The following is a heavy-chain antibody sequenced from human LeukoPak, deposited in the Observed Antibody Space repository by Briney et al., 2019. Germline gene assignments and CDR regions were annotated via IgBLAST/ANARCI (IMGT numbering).Heavy chain of an antibody. J-gene: IGHJ4*02. CDR1: GGTFSNYA. Sequence: GCSVKVSCTASGGTFSNYAISWVRQAPGQGLEWMGDINDIFGTANYAQKFKGRVTITADKSTSTAYMELSSLRCEDTAVYYCARGLYSSGWYFFDYWGQGTRVTVSS. V-gene: IGHV1-69*06. CDR2: INDIFGTA. CDR3: ARGLYSSGWYFFDY. D-gene: IGHD6-19*01.